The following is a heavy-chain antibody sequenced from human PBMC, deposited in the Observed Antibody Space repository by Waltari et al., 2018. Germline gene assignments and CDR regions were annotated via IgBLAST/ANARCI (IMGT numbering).Heavy chain of an antibody. Sequence: EVQLVETGGGLIQPGGSLRLSCAASGLTVSSNYMSWVRQAPGKGLEWVSVIYSGGSTYYADSVKGRFTISRDNSKNTLYLQMNSLRAEDTAVYYCARTSSGRDYYYMDVWGEGTTVTVSS. CDR1: GLTVSSNY. CDR2: IYSGGST. D-gene: IGHD3-10*01. V-gene: IGHV3-53*02. CDR3: ARTSSGRDYYYMDV. J-gene: IGHJ6*03.